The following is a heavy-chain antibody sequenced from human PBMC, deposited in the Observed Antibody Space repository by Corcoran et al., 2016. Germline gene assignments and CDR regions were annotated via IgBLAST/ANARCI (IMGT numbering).Heavy chain of an antibody. CDR1: DGSISSSSYY. CDR3: ARKPGISVSGSDY. CDR2: IYYSGST. D-gene: IGHD6-19*01. V-gene: IGHV4-39*07. Sequence: QLQLQESGPGLVKPSETLSLTCTVSDGSISSSSYYWGWIRQPPGKGLEWIGMIYYSGSTYYNPSLKSRVTISVDTSKNRFSLKLSSLTAAAAAVYYCARKPGISVSGSDYWGQGTLVTVSS. J-gene: IGHJ4*02.